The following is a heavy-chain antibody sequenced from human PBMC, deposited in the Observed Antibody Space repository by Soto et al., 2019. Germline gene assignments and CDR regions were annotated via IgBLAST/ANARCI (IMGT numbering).Heavy chain of an antibody. D-gene: IGHD3-9*01. Sequence: SVKVSCKASGGTFSSYTISWVRQAPGQGLEWMGRIIPILGIANYAQKFQGRVTITADKSTSTAYMELSSLRSEDTAVYYCARESFDWLPYYFDYWGQGTLVTVSS. CDR1: GGTFSSYT. CDR3: ARESFDWLPYYFDY. V-gene: IGHV1-69*04. CDR2: IIPILGIA. J-gene: IGHJ4*02.